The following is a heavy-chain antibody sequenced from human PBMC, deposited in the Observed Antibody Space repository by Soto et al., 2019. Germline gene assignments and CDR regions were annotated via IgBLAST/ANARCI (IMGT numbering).Heavy chain of an antibody. CDR2: INHSGST. J-gene: IGHJ5*02. D-gene: IGHD6-6*01. CDR3: ARGRHSSSSNWFDP. Sequence: SETLSLTCAVYGGSFSGYYWSWIRQPPGKGLEWIGEINHSGSTNYNPSLKSRVTISVDTSKNQFSLKRSSVTAADTAVYYCARGRHSSSSNWFDPWGQGTLVTVSS. V-gene: IGHV4-34*01. CDR1: GGSFSGYY.